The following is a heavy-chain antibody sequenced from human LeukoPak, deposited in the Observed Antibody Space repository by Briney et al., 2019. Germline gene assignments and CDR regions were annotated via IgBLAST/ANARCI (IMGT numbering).Heavy chain of an antibody. D-gene: IGHD3-10*01. CDR2: ISGSGGST. CDR1: GFTFSSYA. V-gene: IGHV3-23*01. Sequence: GGSLRLSCAASGFTFSSYAMSWVRQAPGKGLEWVSAISGSGGSTYYADSVKGRFTISRDNSKNTLYPQMNSLRAEDTAVYYCAKFPTYYYGSGSYEGVGNYYYYMDVWGKGTTVTVSS. CDR3: AKFPTYYYGSGSYEGVGNYYYYMDV. J-gene: IGHJ6*03.